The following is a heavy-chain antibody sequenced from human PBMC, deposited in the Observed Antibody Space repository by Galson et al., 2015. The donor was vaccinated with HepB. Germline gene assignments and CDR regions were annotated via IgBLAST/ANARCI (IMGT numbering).Heavy chain of an antibody. D-gene: IGHD3-10*01. CDR3: AREDTMVRGALYYYYGMDV. Sequence: SLRLSCAASGFTFSSYAMHWVRQAPGKGLEWVAVIWYDGSNKYYADSVKGRFTISRDNSKNTLYLQMNSLRAEDTAVYYCAREDTMVRGALYYYYGMDVWGQRTTVTVSS. J-gene: IGHJ6*02. V-gene: IGHV3-33*08. CDR1: GFTFSSYA. CDR2: IWYDGSNK.